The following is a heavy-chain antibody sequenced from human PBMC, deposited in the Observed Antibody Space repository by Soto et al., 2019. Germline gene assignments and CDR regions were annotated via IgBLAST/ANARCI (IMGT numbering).Heavy chain of an antibody. CDR1: GFTFSLYS. J-gene: IGHJ6*02. Sequence: EVQLVESGGGLVQPGGSLRLSCAASGFTFSLYSMSWVRQAPGKGLGWVSYISRSSTGIHYADSVKGRFTISRADATNSMHLPMSSLRDGDTAVYYCARAVTWGLDVWGQGTTVSISS. CDR2: ISRSSTGI. CDR3: ARAVTWGLDV. D-gene: IGHD3-10*01. V-gene: IGHV3-48*02.